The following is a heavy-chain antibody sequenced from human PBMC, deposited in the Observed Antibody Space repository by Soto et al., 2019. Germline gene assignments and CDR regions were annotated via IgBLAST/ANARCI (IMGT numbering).Heavy chain of an antibody. V-gene: IGHV1-2*02. D-gene: IGHD3-3*01. CDR2: MNPRSGGT. Sequence: ASVKVSCKASGYTFTNYYMHWVRQAPGQGLEWMGWMNPRSGGTKYAQAFQDRVTMTRDTSKNQFSLKLSSVTAADTAVYYCARGPPYYDFWSGYYRYSSLDYWGQGTLVTVSS. CDR3: ARGPPYYDFWSGYYRYSSLDY. CDR1: GYTFTNYY. J-gene: IGHJ4*02.